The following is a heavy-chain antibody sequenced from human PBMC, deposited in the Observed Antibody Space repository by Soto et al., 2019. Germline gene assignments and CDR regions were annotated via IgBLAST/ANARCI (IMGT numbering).Heavy chain of an antibody. V-gene: IGHV4-59*01. Sequence: QVQLQESGPGLVKPSETLSLTCTVSGGSISGSYWSWIRQPPGKVLEWVGYIHYSGSTNYNPSLKSRVTMSVDSAKNQFSLQLSSVTAADTAVYFCTKYRRTDAEGYSFDYWGQGALVTVSS. J-gene: IGHJ4*02. CDR2: IHYSGST. D-gene: IGHD2-15*01. CDR1: GGSISGSY. CDR3: TKYRRTDAEGYSFDY.